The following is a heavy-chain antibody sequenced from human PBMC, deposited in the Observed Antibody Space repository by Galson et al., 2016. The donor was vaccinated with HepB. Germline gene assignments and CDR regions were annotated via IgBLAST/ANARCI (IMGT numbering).Heavy chain of an antibody. J-gene: IGHJ5*02. CDR2: VFHTGGT. Sequence: LSLTCTVSGGSVSSSGHFWGWIRQPPGKRLEWIGNVFHTGGTFYNPSLESRVAMSIDTSRNRLSLRLSSVTAADTAIYYCTRVRKTGTYSYDSSGFVDRYGQGTRVAVSS. CDR3: TRVRKTGTYSYDSSGFVDR. D-gene: IGHD3-22*01. V-gene: IGHV4-39*07. CDR1: GGSVSSSGHF.